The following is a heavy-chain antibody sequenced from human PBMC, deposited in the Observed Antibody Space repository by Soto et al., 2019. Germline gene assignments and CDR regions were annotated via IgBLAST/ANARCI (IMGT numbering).Heavy chain of an antibody. CDR3: ARGYGSSPNMELRFGMGV. CDR1: GYILTGYS. J-gene: IGHJ6*02. CDR2: IDPNSGAT. D-gene: IGHD5-18*01. V-gene: IGHV1-2*02. Sequence: QVYLVQSGAEVRRPGASVKVSCTAFGYILTGYSLHWVRQAPGQGLEWMWWIDPNSGATNSSERFHGRVAMTRDTSISAAYLELSSLRSDDTAVYYCARGYGSSPNMELRFGMGVWGQGTTISVSS.